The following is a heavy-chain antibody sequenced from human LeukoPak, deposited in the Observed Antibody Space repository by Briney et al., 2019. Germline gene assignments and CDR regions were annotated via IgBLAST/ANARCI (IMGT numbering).Heavy chain of an antibody. D-gene: IGHD4-17*01. Sequence: QPGGSLRLSCAASGFTFSSYGMHWVRQAPGKGLEWVAFIRYDGSNKYYADSVKGRFTISRDNSKNTLYLQMNSLRAEDTAVYYCARGSTVTFPFDYWGRGTLATVSS. CDR3: ARGSTVTFPFDY. J-gene: IGHJ4*02. V-gene: IGHV3-30*02. CDR1: GFTFSSYG. CDR2: IRYDGSNK.